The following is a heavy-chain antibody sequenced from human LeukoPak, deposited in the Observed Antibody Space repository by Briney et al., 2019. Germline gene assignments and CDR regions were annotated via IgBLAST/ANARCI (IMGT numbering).Heavy chain of an antibody. CDR3: ARGSGSQYWSFDP. V-gene: IGHV3-48*04. D-gene: IGHD3-10*01. Sequence: GGSLRLSCAASGFTFSSYAMSWVRQAPGKGLEWVSYISSSSSTIYYADSVKGRFTISRDNAKNSLYLQMNSLRAEDTAVYYCARGSGSQYWSFDPWGQGTLVTVSS. J-gene: IGHJ5*02. CDR1: GFTFSSYA. CDR2: ISSSSSTI.